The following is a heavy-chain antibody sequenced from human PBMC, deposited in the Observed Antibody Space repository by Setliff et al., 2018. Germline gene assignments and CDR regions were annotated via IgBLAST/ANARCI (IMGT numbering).Heavy chain of an antibody. CDR2: ISGSGRNT. J-gene: IGHJ6*03. CDR3: VRALAYYYMDV. Sequence: PGGSLRLSCAASGFIFDDYAMHWVRQAPGKGLEWVSGISGSGRNTYYADSVKGRFTISRDNAKNSLYLQMNSLRAEDTAIYYCVRALAYYYMDVWGKGTTVTVSS. CDR1: GFIFDDYA. V-gene: IGHV3-23*01.